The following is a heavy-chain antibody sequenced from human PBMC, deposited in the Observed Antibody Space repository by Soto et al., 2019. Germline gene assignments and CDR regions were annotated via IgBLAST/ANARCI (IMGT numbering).Heavy chain of an antibody. CDR1: GFTFSSYA. CDR2: ISGSGGST. Sequence: PGGSLRLSCAASGFTFSSYAMSWVRQAPGKGLEWVSAISGSGGSTYYADSVKGRFTISRDNSKNTLYLQMNSLRAEDTAVYYCANSRVFGALGLYYFDYWGQGTLVTVSS. CDR3: ANSRVFGALGLYYFDY. V-gene: IGHV3-23*01. J-gene: IGHJ4*02. D-gene: IGHD3-3*01.